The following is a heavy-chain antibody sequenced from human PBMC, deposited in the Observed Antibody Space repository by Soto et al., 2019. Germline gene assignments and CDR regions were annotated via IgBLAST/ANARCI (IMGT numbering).Heavy chain of an antibody. Sequence: SAPTLVNTTQTLTLTCTFSGFSLSTTGVGVGWIRQPPGKDLEWLGIIFWDDDKRYRPSLKNRVTITKDTSKNQVVLTMTNMDPVDTGTYYWAHRRGVVGAIGTFDYWGQGTLVTVSS. CDR1: GFSLSTTGVG. D-gene: IGHD1-26*01. V-gene: IGHV2-5*02. CDR2: IFWDDDK. CDR3: AHRRGVVGAIGTFDY. J-gene: IGHJ4*02.